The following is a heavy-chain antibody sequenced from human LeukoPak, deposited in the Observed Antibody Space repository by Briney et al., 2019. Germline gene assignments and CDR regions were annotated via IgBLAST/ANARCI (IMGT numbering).Heavy chain of an antibody. V-gene: IGHV1-3*01. Sequence: ASVKVSCKASGYTFTNYAMRWVRQAPGQRLEWMGWINGDNGNTKYSQKFQGRVTITRDTSANTAYMDLSSLRSDDTAVYYCARDYSTVTTVYYFDYWGQGTLLTVSS. CDR1: GYTFTNYA. D-gene: IGHD4-17*01. J-gene: IGHJ4*02. CDR2: INGDNGNT. CDR3: ARDYSTVTTVYYFDY.